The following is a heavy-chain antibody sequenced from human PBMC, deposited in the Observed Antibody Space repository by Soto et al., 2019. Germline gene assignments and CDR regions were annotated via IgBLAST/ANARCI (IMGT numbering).Heavy chain of an antibody. CDR3: AKGSYFSGWTPSFDS. V-gene: IGHV3-33*03. CDR2: MWCDGSKT. Sequence: PGGSLRLSCAASGFTFSIYGMHWVRQAPGKGLEWVASMWCDGSKTDYADSVKGRFTISRDNSKNTLYLQMNSLRAEDTAVYYCAKGSYFSGWTPSFDSWGQGTLVTVSS. D-gene: IGHD6-19*01. J-gene: IGHJ4*02. CDR1: GFTFSIYG.